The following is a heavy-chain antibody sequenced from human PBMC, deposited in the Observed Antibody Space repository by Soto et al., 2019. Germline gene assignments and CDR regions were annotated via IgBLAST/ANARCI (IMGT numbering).Heavy chain of an antibody. CDR2: INHSGST. CDR1: GGSFSGYY. J-gene: IGHJ5*02. V-gene: IGHV4-34*01. Sequence: SETLSLTCAVYGGSFSGYYWSWIRQPPGKGLEWIGEINHSGSTNYNPSLKSRVTISVDTSKNQFSLKLSSVTAADTAVYYCARLFYGDDSNWFDPWGQGTLVTVSS. CDR3: ARLFYGDDSNWFDP. D-gene: IGHD4-17*01.